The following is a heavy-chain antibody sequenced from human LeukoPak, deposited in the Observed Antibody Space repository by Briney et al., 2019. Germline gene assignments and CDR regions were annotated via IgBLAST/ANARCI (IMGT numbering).Heavy chain of an antibody. D-gene: IGHD2-2*02. CDR3: ARVDTVVVPTGITWFDP. J-gene: IGHJ5*02. CDR2: INPNSGGT. V-gene: IGHV1-2*02. Sequence: ASVKVSCKASGYTFTCYYIHWVRQAPGQGLEWMGWINPNSGGTNYAQKFQGRVTMSRDTSITTAYMELTRLRSDDTAVYYCARVDTVVVPTGITWFDPWGQGTLATVSS. CDR1: GYTFTCYY.